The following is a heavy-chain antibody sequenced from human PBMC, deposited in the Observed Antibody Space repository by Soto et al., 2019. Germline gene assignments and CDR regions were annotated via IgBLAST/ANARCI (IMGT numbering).Heavy chain of an antibody. CDR2: IWYDGSNK. Sequence: QVQLVESGGGVVQPGRSLRLSCAASGFTFSSYGMHWVRQAPGKGLEWVAVIWYDGSNKYYADSVKGRFTISRDNSKNGLYLQMYSPSAEDTAVYYFARDTAAGGSGCYCLYWGPGTLVTVSS. J-gene: IGHJ4*02. CDR1: GFTFSSYG. CDR3: ARDTAAGGSGCYCLY. D-gene: IGHD3-10*01. V-gene: IGHV3-33*01.